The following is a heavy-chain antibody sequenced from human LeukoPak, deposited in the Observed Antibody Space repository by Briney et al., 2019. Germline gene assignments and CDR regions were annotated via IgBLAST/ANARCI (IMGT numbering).Heavy chain of an antibody. Sequence: PSETLSLTCTVSGGSISSSSYYWGWIRQPPGKGLEWIGSIYYSGSAYYNPSLKSRVTMSVDTSKNQFSLKLSSVTAADTAVYCARTPIYYYDNSGYYNWGQGTLVTVSS. CDR2: IYYSGSA. CDR3: ARTPIYYYDNSGYYN. CDR1: GGSISSSSYY. V-gene: IGHV4-39*07. D-gene: IGHD3-22*01. J-gene: IGHJ4*02.